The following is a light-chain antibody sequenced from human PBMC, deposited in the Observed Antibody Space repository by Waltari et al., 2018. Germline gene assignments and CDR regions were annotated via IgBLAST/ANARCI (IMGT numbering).Light chain of an antibody. J-gene: IGKJ3*01. CDR1: QDISNY. V-gene: IGKV1-33*01. CDR2: DAS. CDR3: QQYPT. Sequence: DIQMTQSPSSLSASVGDRVTITCQASQDISNYLNWYQPKPGKAPKLLIYDASNLETGVPSRFSGSGSGTDFTFTISSLQPEDIATYYCQQYPTFGPGTKVDIK.